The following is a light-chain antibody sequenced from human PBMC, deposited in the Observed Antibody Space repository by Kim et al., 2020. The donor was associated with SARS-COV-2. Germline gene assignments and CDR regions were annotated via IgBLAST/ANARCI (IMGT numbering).Light chain of an antibody. CDR1: QDISDY. V-gene: IGKV1-9*01. Sequence: GDRVTITCRASQDISDYLAWYQQKPGKAPNLLIYAASTLQSGVPSTFSGSGSGTEFTLTISSLQPEDFATYYCQQLNTYPWTFGQGTKVDIK. J-gene: IGKJ1*01. CDR2: AAS. CDR3: QQLNTYPWT.